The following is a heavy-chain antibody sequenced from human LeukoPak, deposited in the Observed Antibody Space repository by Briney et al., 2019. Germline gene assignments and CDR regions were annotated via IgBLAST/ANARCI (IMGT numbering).Heavy chain of an antibody. CDR1: GFTFSNYA. V-gene: IGHV3-23*01. D-gene: IGHD2-2*01. Sequence: GGSLRLSCAASGFTFSNYAMSWVRQAPGKGLEWVSAISGSGDSTYYADSVKGRFTVSRDNSKNALYLQMNSLRPEDTAVYYCAKSALAPAWRGMDVWGQGTTVTVSS. CDR3: AKSALAPAWRGMDV. CDR2: ISGSGDST. J-gene: IGHJ6*02.